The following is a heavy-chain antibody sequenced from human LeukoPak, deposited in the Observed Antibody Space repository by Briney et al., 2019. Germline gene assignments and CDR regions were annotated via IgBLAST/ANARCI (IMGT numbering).Heavy chain of an antibody. Sequence: GGSLRLSCAASGFSFSTYDMTWVRQAPGKGLEWVSAISGSVSSTNYADSVKGRFTISRDNSKNTLYLQMNSLRAEDTAVYYCAKNTSGSYFDHWGQGTLDTVSS. J-gene: IGHJ4*02. CDR2: ISGSVSST. CDR3: AKNTSGSYFDH. CDR1: GFSFSTYD. D-gene: IGHD1-26*01. V-gene: IGHV3-23*01.